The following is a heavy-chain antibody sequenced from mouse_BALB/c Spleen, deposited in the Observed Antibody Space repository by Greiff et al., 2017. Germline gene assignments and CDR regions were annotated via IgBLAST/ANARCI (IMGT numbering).Heavy chain of an antibody. Sequence: EVMLVESGPGLVKHSQSLSLTCTVTGYSITSDYAWNWIRQFPGNKLEWMGYISYSGSTSYNPSLKSRISITRDTSKNQFFLQLNSVTTEDTATYYCARWGGYYVDYAMDYWGQGTSVTVSS. J-gene: IGHJ4*01. V-gene: IGHV3-2*02. D-gene: IGHD2-3*01. CDR1: GYSITSDYA. CDR2: ISYSGST. CDR3: ARWGGYYVDYAMDY.